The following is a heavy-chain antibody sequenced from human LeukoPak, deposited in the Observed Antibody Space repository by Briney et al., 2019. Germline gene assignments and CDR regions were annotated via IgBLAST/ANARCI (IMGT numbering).Heavy chain of an antibody. CDR3: ARLWRSSTSCRG. Sequence: SETLSLTCAVSGYSISSGYYWGWIRQPPGKGLEWIGSIYHSGSTYYNPSLKSRVTISVDTSKNQFSLKLSSVTAADTAVYYCARLWRSSTSCRGWGQGTLVTVSS. J-gene: IGHJ4*02. D-gene: IGHD2-2*01. V-gene: IGHV4-38-2*01. CDR1: GYSISSGYY. CDR2: IYHSGST.